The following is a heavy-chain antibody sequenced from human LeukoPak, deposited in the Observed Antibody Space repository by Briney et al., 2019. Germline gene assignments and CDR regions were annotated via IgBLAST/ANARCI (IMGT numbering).Heavy chain of an antibody. CDR1: GGSISSGSYY. J-gene: IGHJ4*02. D-gene: IGHD3-16*02. V-gene: IGHV4-61*02. CDR2: IYTSGST. Sequence: SQTLSLTCTVSGGSISSGSYYWSWIRQPAGKGLEWIGRIYTSGSTNYNPSLKSRVTISVDTSKNQFSLKLSSATAADTAVYYCAAYYDYVWGSYRQPPPLTLDYWGQGTLVTVSS. CDR3: AAYYDYVWGSYRQPPPLTLDY.